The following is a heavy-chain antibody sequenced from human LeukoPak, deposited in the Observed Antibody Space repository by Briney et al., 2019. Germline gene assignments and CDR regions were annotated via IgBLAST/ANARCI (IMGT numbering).Heavy chain of an antibody. J-gene: IGHJ4*02. D-gene: IGHD2-15*01. CDR1: GFTFSSYW. V-gene: IGHV3-7*01. Sequence: GGSLRLSCAASGFTFSSYWMSWVRQAPGKGLEWVANIKQDGSEKYYVDSVKGRFTISRDNAQNSLYLQMNSLRAEDTAVYYCARSLGYCSGGSCYHFDYWGQGTLVTVPS. CDR3: ARSLGYCSGGSCYHFDY. CDR2: IKQDGSEK.